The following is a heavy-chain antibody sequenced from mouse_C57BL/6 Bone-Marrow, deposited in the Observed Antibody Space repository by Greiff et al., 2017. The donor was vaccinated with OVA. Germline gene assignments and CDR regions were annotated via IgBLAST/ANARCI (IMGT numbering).Heavy chain of an antibody. CDR2: IHPRSGNT. J-gene: IGHJ4*01. Sequence: QVQLQQSGAELARPGASVKLSCKASGYTFTSYGISWVKQRTGQGLEWIGEIHPRSGNTYYNEKFKGKATLTADKSSSTAYMELRSLTSEDSAVYFCAREGEGYAMDYWGQGTSVTVSS. CDR3: AREGEGYAMDY. V-gene: IGHV1-81*01. CDR1: GYTFTSYG.